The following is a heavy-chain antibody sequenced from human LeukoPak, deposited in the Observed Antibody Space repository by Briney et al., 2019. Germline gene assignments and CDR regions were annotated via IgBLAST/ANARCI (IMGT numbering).Heavy chain of an antibody. CDR2: VHQRGNI. CDR3: ARQAGIGFDL. Sequence: SETLSLTCTVSGGSFDNEMFYWAWIRQPPGKGLQWIASVHQRGNIYDNPSLKNRVIISLDTSKNQFFLTLSSVAAADEAVYYCARQAGIGFDLWGQGTLVGVSS. CDR1: GGSFDNEMFY. J-gene: IGHJ5*02. D-gene: IGHD3-10*01. V-gene: IGHV4-39*01.